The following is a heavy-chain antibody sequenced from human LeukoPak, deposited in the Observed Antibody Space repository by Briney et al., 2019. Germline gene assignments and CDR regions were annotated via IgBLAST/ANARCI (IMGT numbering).Heavy chain of an antibody. CDR2: MNPNSGNT. Sequence: ASVKVSCKASGYTFTSYDINWVRQATGQGLEWMGWMNPNSGNTGYAQKFQGRVTITRNTSISTAYMELRSLRSDDTAVYYCARRGGKNYGDYVVYYYYMDVWGKGTTVTVSS. CDR3: ARRGGKNYGDYVVYYYYMDV. V-gene: IGHV1-8*03. CDR1: GYTFTSYD. D-gene: IGHD4-17*01. J-gene: IGHJ6*03.